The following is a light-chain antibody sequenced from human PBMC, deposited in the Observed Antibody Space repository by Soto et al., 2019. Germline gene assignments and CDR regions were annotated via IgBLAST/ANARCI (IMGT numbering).Light chain of an antibody. CDR2: DAS. V-gene: IGKV3-15*01. CDR1: HSAASA. CDR3: QQYRDSPLT. J-gene: IGKJ4*01. Sequence: EIVLTQSPATLSVSPGERATLSCRASHSAASAVAWYQQKPGQAPRLLLYDASTRATAIPARFSGRGSAAEFTLTISGLQSEDFAVYSFQQYRDSPLTFGGGTKVDLK.